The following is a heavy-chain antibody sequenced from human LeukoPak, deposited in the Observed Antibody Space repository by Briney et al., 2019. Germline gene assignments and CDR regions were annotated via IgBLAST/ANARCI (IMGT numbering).Heavy chain of an antibody. V-gene: IGHV3-23*01. D-gene: IGHD1-26*01. Sequence: GALRLSCAASGFTFSSYAMSWVRQAPGKGLEWVSAISGSGGSTYYADSVKGRFTISRDNSKNTLYLQMNSLRAEDTAVYYCARVSGSYRYFDYWGQGTLVTVSS. J-gene: IGHJ4*02. CDR1: GFTFSSYA. CDR2: ISGSGGST. CDR3: ARVSGSYRYFDY.